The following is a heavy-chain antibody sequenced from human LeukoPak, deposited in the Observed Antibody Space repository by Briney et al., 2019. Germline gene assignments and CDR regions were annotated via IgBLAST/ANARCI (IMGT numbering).Heavy chain of an antibody. Sequence: PGRSLRLSCAASGFTFSSYGMHWIRHAPGEGLEWVLVISYDGSNKYYADSVKGRFIISRDNSKNTLYLQMNSLRAEDTAVYYCAKDLQDYADYYYGMDVWGQGTTVTVSS. CDR1: GFTFSSYG. CDR3: AKDLQDYADYYYGMDV. V-gene: IGHV3-30*18. CDR2: ISYDGSNK. J-gene: IGHJ6*02. D-gene: IGHD4-17*01.